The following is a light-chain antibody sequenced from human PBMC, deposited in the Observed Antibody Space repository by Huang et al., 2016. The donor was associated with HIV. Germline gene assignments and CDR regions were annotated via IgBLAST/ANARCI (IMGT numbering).Light chain of an antibody. CDR1: QSISRK. V-gene: IGKV3-15*01. Sequence: MTQSPATLSVSPGERVTLSCRASQSISRKLAWYQQKAGQAPRLLIYDASTRATGVPARFAGSGSGTEFTLTTSSLQSKDFAVYYCQQYNDWPPWTFGQGTKVEI. CDR3: QQYNDWPPWT. CDR2: DAS. J-gene: IGKJ1*01.